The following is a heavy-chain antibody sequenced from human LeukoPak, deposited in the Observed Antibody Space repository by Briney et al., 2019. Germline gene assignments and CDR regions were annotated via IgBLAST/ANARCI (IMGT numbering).Heavy chain of an antibody. V-gene: IGHV3-23*01. CDR3: ARAGYCSGGSCYGVDY. D-gene: IGHD2-15*01. CDR2: ISGSGGNT. CDR1: GFTFSSYA. J-gene: IGHJ4*02. Sequence: GGSLRLSCAASGFTFSSYAMSWVRQSPGKGLEWVSSISGSGGNTYSADSVKGRCTISRDNSKKTLYLQMNSLRAEDTAVYYCARAGYCSGGSCYGVDYWGQGTLVTVSS.